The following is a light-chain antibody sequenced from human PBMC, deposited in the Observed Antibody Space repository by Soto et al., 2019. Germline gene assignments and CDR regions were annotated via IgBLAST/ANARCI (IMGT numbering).Light chain of an antibody. CDR2: RAS. J-gene: IGKJ1*01. V-gene: IGKV3-15*01. CDR3: QHYHNWVQP. Sequence: VITQSEATVSLSAGERVTHSGRDRQSVRSNSACYQQKPAHSPRLLIYRASITATGIPARFSGSGSGTESTLTISSLQSEDFAVYYCQHYHNWVQPFGQGTKADI. CDR1: QSVRSN.